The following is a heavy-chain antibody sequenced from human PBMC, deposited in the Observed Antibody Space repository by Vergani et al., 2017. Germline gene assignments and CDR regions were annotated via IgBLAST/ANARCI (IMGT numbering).Heavy chain of an antibody. J-gene: IGHJ3*02. Sequence: VQLVESGGGLVQPGGSLKLSCAASGFTFSGSAMHWVRQASGKGLEWVGRIRSKANSYATAYAASVKGRFTISREYSKNTAYLQMNSLKTEDTAVYYCTRLRGMNWNYASAFDIWGQGTMVTVSS. CDR1: GFTFSGSA. CDR2: IRSKANSYAT. CDR3: TRLRGMNWNYASAFDI. D-gene: IGHD1-7*01. V-gene: IGHV3-73*02.